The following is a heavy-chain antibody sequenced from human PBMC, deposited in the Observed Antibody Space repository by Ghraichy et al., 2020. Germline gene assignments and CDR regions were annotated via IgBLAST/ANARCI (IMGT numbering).Heavy chain of an antibody. CDR3: ARDRYSSGDS. Sequence: GGSLRLSCAASGFTFSSYWMHWVRQAPGKGLVWVSRIKSDGSITAYADSVKGRFTISRDNAKNTLYLQMNGLTAEDTAVYYCARDRYSSGDSWGQGTLVTVSS. CDR2: IKSDGSIT. V-gene: IGHV3-74*01. CDR1: GFTFSSYW. J-gene: IGHJ5*02. D-gene: IGHD6-19*01.